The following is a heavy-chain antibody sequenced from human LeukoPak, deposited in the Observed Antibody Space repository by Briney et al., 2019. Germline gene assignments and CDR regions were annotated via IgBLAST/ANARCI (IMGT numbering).Heavy chain of an antibody. Sequence: SETLSLTCTVSGGSISTYYWSWIRQPPGKGLEWIGYIHYSGSTNYNPSLKSRVTISVDTSKNQFSLKLSSVTAADTAVYYCARHRGSGWYAYDYWGQGTLVTVSS. CDR2: IHYSGST. CDR1: GGSISTYY. V-gene: IGHV4-59*08. D-gene: IGHD6-19*01. J-gene: IGHJ4*02. CDR3: ARHRGSGWYAYDY.